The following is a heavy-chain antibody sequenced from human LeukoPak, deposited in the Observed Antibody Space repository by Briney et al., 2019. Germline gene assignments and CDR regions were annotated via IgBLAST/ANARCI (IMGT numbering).Heavy chain of an antibody. Sequence: GGSLRLSCAASGFTFSSYAMSWVRQAPGKGLEWVSAISGSGGSTYYADSVKGRFTVSRDNSKNTLYLQMNSLRAEDTAVYYCAKDITMVVGFDPWGQGTLVTVSS. J-gene: IGHJ5*02. CDR1: GFTFSSYA. D-gene: IGHD3-10*01. CDR2: ISGSGGST. V-gene: IGHV3-23*01. CDR3: AKDITMVVGFDP.